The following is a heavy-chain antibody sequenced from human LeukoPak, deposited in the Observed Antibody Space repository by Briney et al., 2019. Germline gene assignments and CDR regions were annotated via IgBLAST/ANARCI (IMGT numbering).Heavy chain of an antibody. CDR1: GHTLRDLS. CDR3: STETAGHY. J-gene: IGHJ4*02. V-gene: IGHV1-24*01. D-gene: IGHD3-10*01. CDR2: YDPEDDER. Sequence: ASVRVSRKAFGHTLRDLSIHWVRQAPGKGLEWMGGYDPEDDERIYSEKFLGRVTLTEDTSTDTAYMELTSLRSDDTAVYYCSTETAGHYWGQGTLVTVSS.